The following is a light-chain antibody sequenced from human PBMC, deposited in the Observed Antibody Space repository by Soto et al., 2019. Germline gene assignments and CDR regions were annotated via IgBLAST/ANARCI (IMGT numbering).Light chain of an antibody. CDR1: NIESKS. CDR2: DDS. J-gene: IGLJ2*01. Sequence: SFELPQPPSVSVAPGPTARITCGGTNIESKSVHWYQQRPGQAPVLVVHDDSDRPSGIPERISGSNSGNTATLTISRVEAGDEAEYYCQVWDGLSDHVIFGGGTKVTVL. CDR3: QVWDGLSDHVI. V-gene: IGLV3-21*02.